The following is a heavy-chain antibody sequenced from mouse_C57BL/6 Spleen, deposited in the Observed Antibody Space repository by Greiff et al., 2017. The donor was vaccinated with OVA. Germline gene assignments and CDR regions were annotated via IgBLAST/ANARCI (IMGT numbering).Heavy chain of an antibody. CDR1: GYTFTSYW. CDR2: IDPNSGGT. J-gene: IGHJ1*03. V-gene: IGHV1-72*01. D-gene: IGHD1-1*01. Sequence: QVQLQQPGAGLVKPGASVKLSCKASGYTFTSYWMHWVKQRPGRGLEWIGRIDPNSGGTKYNEKFKSKATLTVDKPSSTAYMQLSSLTSEDSAVYYCARGEFYGSSYGWYFDVWGTGTTVTVSS. CDR3: ARGEFYGSSYGWYFDV.